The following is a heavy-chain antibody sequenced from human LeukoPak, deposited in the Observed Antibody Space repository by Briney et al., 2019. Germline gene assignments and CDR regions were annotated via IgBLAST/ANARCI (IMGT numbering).Heavy chain of an antibody. J-gene: IGHJ6*02. CDR1: GYSFTSYR. D-gene: IGHD6-19*01. CDR2: IYPGDSDT. Sequence: GESLKISCKGSGYSFTSYRMGWVRQMPGKGLEWMGIIYPGDSDTRYSPSFQGQVTISADKSISTAYLQWSSLKASDTAMYYCARQGIAVADNYYYYGMDVWGQGTTVTVSS. CDR3: ARQGIAVADNYYYYGMDV. V-gene: IGHV5-51*01.